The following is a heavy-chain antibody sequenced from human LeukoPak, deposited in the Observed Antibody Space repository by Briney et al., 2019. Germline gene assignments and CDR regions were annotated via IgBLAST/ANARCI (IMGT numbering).Heavy chain of an antibody. V-gene: IGHV3-23*01. D-gene: IGHD1-26*01. CDR2: ISGSGGST. CDR3: AKSGSYQSGAFDY. J-gene: IGHJ4*02. CDR1: GCTFSSYA. Sequence: GGSLRLSCAASGCTFSSYAMSWVRQAPGKGLEWVSAISGSGGSTYYADSVKGRFTISRDNSKNTLYLQMNSLRAEDTAVYYCAKSGSYQSGAFDYWGQGTLVTVSS.